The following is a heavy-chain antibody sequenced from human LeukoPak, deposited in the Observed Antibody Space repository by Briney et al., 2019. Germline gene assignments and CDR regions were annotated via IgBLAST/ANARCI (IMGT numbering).Heavy chain of an antibody. V-gene: IGHV3-23*01. CDR3: ARGYCDNDRCYNDFDH. J-gene: IGHJ4*02. CDR2: ISGSGSST. D-gene: IGHD2-8*01. Sequence: GGSLRLSCAASGFTFSTYVMSWVRQAPGKGLEWVSTISGSGSSTYYADSVKGRFAISRDNSENRLFLLMNSLRAEDTAVYYCARGYCDNDRCYNDFDHWGQGTLVTVSS. CDR1: GFTFSTYV.